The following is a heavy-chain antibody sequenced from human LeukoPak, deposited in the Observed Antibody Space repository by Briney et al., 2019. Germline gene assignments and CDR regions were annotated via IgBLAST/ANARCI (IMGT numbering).Heavy chain of an antibody. CDR3: AKVLQKVREVTPFDY. Sequence: GGSLRLSCAASGFTFSNYAMHWVRQAPGKGLEWVAFVRSDGNNKYYADSVKGRFTMSRDNFKNTLYLQMNSLRAEDTAVYYCAKVLQKVREVTPFDYWGQGTLVTVSS. CDR2: VRSDGNNK. D-gene: IGHD3-10*01. V-gene: IGHV3-30*02. CDR1: GFTFSNYA. J-gene: IGHJ4*02.